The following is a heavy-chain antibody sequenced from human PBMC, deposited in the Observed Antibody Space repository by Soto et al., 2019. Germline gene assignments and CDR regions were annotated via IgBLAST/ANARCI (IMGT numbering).Heavy chain of an antibody. CDR1: GFTFNTYG. D-gene: IGHD3-16*02. Sequence: QVQLVESGGGVVQPGRTLRLSCAASGFTFNTYGMHWVRQAPGKGLEWVAVISFDVKIQYYADSVKGRFTISRDNSKNTMSLQMDSLRPEDTAVYYCAKVAERSMITFGGVIADWGQGTLVTVSS. CDR2: ISFDVKIQ. CDR3: AKVAERSMITFGGVIAD. V-gene: IGHV3-30*18. J-gene: IGHJ4*02.